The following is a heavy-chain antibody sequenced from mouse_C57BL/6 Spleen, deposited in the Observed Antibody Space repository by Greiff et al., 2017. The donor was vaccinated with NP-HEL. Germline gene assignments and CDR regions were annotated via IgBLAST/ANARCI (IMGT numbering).Heavy chain of an antibody. Sequence: QVTLKESGPGILQSSQTLSLTCSFSGFSLSTSGMGVSWIRQPSGKGLEWLAHIYWDDDKRYNPSLKSRLTISKDTSRNQVFLKITSVDTADTATYYCARREGHYDAAWFAYWGQGTLVTVSA. CDR3: ARREGHYDAAWFAY. D-gene: IGHD2-4*01. V-gene: IGHV8-12*01. CDR1: GFSLSTSGMG. CDR2: IYWDDDK. J-gene: IGHJ3*01.